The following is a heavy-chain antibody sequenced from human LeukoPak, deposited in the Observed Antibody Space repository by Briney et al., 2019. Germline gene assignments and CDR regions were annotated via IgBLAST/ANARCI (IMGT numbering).Heavy chain of an antibody. CDR2: INHSGST. V-gene: IGHV4-34*01. Sequence: PSETLSLTCAVYGGSFSGYYWSWIRQPPGKGLEWIGEINHSGSTNYNPSLKSRVTISVDTSKNQFSLKLSSVTAADTAVYYCARIVVVPAATDPWGQGTLVTVSS. CDR3: ARIVVVPAATDP. J-gene: IGHJ5*02. CDR1: GGSFSGYY. D-gene: IGHD2-2*01.